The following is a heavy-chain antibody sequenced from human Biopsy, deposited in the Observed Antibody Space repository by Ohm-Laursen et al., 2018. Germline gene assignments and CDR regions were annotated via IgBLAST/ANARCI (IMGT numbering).Heavy chain of an antibody. V-gene: IGHV4-31*01. CDR1: GGSVSSGGFY. J-gene: IGHJ2*01. D-gene: IGHD4-23*01. CDR2: IYYSGTT. CDR3: ARRPYGGTRYWYFDL. Sequence: TLSLTCTVSGGSVSSGGFYWSWIRQHPGKGLEWIGHIYYSGTTYSNPSLKSLVTLSVDTSKNQFSLKLNSVTAADTAVYYCARRPYGGTRYWYFDLWGRGTLVTVSS.